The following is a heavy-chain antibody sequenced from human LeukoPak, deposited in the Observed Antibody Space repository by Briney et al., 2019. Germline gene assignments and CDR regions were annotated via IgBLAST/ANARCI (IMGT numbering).Heavy chain of an antibody. CDR2: IYHSGST. CDR3: ARTRGLDYCSSISCYWQH. Sequence: SETLSLTCTVSGGSISSGGYYWSWIRQPPGKGLEWIGYIYHSGSTYYNPSLKSRVTISVDTSKNQFSLKLSSVTAADTAVYYCARTRGLDYCSSISCYWQHWGQGTLVTVSS. D-gene: IGHD2-2*01. CDR1: GGSISSGGYY. V-gene: IGHV4-30-2*01. J-gene: IGHJ1*01.